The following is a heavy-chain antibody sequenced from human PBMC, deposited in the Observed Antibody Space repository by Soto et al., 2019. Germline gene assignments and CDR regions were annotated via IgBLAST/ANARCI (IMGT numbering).Heavy chain of an antibody. Sequence: SETLSLTCTVSGGSISSYYWSWIRQPPGKGLEWIGYIYYSGSTNYNPSLKSRVTISVDTSKNQFSLKLSSVTAADTAVYYCARLRVSYFDYWGQGTLVTVSS. CDR3: ARLRVSYFDY. CDR2: IYYSGST. V-gene: IGHV4-59*01. J-gene: IGHJ4*02. CDR1: GGSISSYY. D-gene: IGHD5-12*01.